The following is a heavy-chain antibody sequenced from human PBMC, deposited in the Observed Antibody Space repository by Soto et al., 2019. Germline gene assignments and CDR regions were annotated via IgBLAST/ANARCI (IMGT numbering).Heavy chain of an antibody. Sequence: GASVKVSCKASGGTFSSYTISWVRQAPGQGLEWMGRIIPILGIANYAQKFQGRVTITADKSTSTAYMELSSLRSEDTAVYYCARGTGSSGYYYEYFQHWGQGTLVTVSS. J-gene: IGHJ1*01. V-gene: IGHV1-69*02. CDR3: ARGTGSSGYYYEYFQH. CDR2: IIPILGIA. D-gene: IGHD3-22*01. CDR1: GGTFSSYT.